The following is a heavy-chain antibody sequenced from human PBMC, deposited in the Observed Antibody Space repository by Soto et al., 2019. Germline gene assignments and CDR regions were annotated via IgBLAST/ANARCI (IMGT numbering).Heavy chain of an antibody. CDR2: ITDSSDTV. CDR3: ARDFGHGYYLDY. V-gene: IGHV3-48*02. J-gene: IGHJ4*02. D-gene: IGHD3-3*01. Sequence: GGSLRLSCVASGFSFSNYDMNWVRQAPGKGLEWVSYITDSSDTVHYADSVRGRFTISRDNAESSLYLQMNSLRDEDTAVYFCARDFGHGYYLDYWGRGTLVTVSS. CDR1: GFSFSNYD.